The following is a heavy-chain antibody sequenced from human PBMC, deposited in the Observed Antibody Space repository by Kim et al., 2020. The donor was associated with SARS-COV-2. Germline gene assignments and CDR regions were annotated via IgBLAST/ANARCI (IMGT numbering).Heavy chain of an antibody. Sequence: SETLSLTCTVSGGSISSYYWSWIRQPPGKGLEWIGYIYYSGSTNYNPSLKSRVTISVDTSKNQFSLKLSSVTAADTAVYYCARVSGSSGWTRLDYWGQGTLVTVSS. J-gene: IGHJ4*02. CDR3: ARVSGSSGWTRLDY. CDR2: IYYSGST. V-gene: IGHV4-59*01. D-gene: IGHD6-19*01. CDR1: GGSISSYY.